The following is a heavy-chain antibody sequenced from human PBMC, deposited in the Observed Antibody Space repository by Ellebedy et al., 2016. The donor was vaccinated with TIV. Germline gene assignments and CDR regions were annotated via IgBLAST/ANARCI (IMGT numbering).Heavy chain of an antibody. CDR1: GFTFNSYS. J-gene: IGHJ6*02. CDR3: ARCRAAAYYYGLDV. D-gene: IGHD2-15*01. V-gene: IGHV3-48*02. CDR2: ISGSSLSI. Sequence: GESLKISXAASGFTFNSYSMNWVRQAPGKGLKWVSYISGSSLSIYYADSVKGRFTISRDNAKNSLYLQMHSLRDEDTAVYYCARCRAAAYYYGLDVWGQGTTVTVSS.